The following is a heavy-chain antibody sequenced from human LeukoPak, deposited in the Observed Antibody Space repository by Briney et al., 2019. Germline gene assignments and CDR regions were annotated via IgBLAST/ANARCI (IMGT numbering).Heavy chain of an antibody. Sequence: GRSLRLSCAASGFTFSSYAMHWVRQAPGKGLEWVAVISYDGSNKYYADSVKGRFTISRDNSKNTLYLQMNSLRAEDTAVYYCAREGMVEAFDIWGQGTMVTVSS. V-gene: IGHV3-30-3*01. CDR3: AREGMVEAFDI. CDR1: GFTFSSYA. J-gene: IGHJ3*02. D-gene: IGHD2-15*01. CDR2: ISYDGSNK.